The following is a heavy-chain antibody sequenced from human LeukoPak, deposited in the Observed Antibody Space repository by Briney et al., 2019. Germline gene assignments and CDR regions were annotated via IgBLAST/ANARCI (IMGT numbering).Heavy chain of an antibody. V-gene: IGHV4-39*01. CDR3: ARLGDGDYFDY. Sequence: SETLSLTCTVSGGSISSSSYYWGWIRQPPGKGLEWIGSIYYSGSTYYNTSLKSRVTISVDTSKNQFSLKLSSVTAADTAVYYCARLGDGDYFDYWGQGTLVTVSS. J-gene: IGHJ4*02. D-gene: IGHD4-17*01. CDR1: GGSISSSSYY. CDR2: IYYSGST.